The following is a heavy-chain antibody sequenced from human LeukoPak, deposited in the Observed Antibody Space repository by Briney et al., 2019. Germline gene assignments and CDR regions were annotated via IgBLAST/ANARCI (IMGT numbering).Heavy chain of an antibody. V-gene: IGHV3-33*01. J-gene: IGHJ4*02. CDR1: GFTFGSSG. D-gene: IGHD4-23*01. CDR3: ARDPSAGGGNYLEN. CDR2: IWYDGSNK. Sequence: PGRSLRLSCAASGFTFGSSGMHWVSQAPGKGPEWVAVIWYDGSNKYYAHSVKGRFTISRDNSKNTLYLQMNSLRAEDTALYYCARDPSAGGGNYLENWGQGTLVTVSS.